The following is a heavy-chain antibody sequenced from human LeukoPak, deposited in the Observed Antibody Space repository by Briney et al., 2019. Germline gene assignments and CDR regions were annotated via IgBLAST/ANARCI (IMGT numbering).Heavy chain of an antibody. V-gene: IGHV3-7*01. CDR1: GFTLSSYW. D-gene: IGHD3-9*01. CDR3: ARVSHFDWPYYYYYYMDV. CDR2: IKQDGSEK. Sequence: PGGSLRLSCAAPGFTLSSYWMSWVRQAPGKGLEWVANIKQDGSEKYYVDSVKGRFTISRDNAKNSLYLQMNSLRAEDTAVYYCARVSHFDWPYYYYYYMDVWGKGTTVTVSS. J-gene: IGHJ6*03.